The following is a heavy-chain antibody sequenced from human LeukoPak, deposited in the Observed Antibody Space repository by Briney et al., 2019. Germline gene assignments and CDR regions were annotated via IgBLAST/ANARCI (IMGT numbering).Heavy chain of an antibody. CDR1: GFTFSSYA. D-gene: IGHD2-2*01. CDR3: ARVQSCSSTSCKKWGYYFDY. J-gene: IGHJ4*02. CDR2: INSDGSST. Sequence: GGSLRLSCAASGFTFSSYAMSWVRQAPGKGLVWVSRINSDGSSTSYADSVKGRFTISRDNAKNTLYLQMNSLRAEDTAVYYCARVQSCSSTSCKKWGYYFDYWGQGTLVTVSS. V-gene: IGHV3-74*01.